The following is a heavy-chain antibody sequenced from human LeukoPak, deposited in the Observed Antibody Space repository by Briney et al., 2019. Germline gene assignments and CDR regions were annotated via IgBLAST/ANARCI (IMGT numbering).Heavy chain of an antibody. CDR3: ARKPQRVRGLIMPSDFDS. J-gene: IGHJ4*02. V-gene: IGHV6-1*01. D-gene: IGHD3-10*01. Sequence: SQTLSLTCAISGDSVSSNSAAWNWIRQSPSRGLEWLGRTYYRSHWSYDYALSVKGRISINPDTSKNHFSLQLNSVTPEATAVYYCARKPQRVRGLIMPSDFDSWGQGTLVTVSS. CDR2: TYYRSHWSY. CDR1: GDSVSSNSAA.